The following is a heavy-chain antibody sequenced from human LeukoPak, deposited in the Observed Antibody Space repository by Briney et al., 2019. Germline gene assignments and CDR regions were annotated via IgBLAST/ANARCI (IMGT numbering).Heavy chain of an antibody. CDR2: ISYDGSNE. D-gene: IGHD3-22*01. CDR3: AKSHYYDSSGSYFDY. Sequence: GRSLRLSCAASGFTFSSYGMHWVRQAPGKGLEWVAVISYDGSNEYYADSVKGRFTISRDNSKNTLYLQMNSLRAEDTAVYYCAKSHYYDSSGSYFDYWGQGTLVTVSS. J-gene: IGHJ4*02. CDR1: GFTFSSYG. V-gene: IGHV3-30*18.